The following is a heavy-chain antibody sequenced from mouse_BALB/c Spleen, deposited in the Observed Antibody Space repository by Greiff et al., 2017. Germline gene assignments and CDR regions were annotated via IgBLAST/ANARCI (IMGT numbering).Heavy chain of an antibody. D-gene: IGHD2-4*01. CDR1: GFTFSSFG. Sequence: EVQGVESGGGLVQPGGSRKLSCAASGFTFSSFGMHWVRQAPEKGLEWVAYISSGSSTIYYADTVKGRFTISRDNPKNTLFLQMTSLRSEDTAMYYCARSRDYDGYYYAMDYWGQGTSVTVSS. V-gene: IGHV5-17*02. J-gene: IGHJ4*01. CDR3: ARSRDYDGYYYAMDY. CDR2: ISSGSSTI.